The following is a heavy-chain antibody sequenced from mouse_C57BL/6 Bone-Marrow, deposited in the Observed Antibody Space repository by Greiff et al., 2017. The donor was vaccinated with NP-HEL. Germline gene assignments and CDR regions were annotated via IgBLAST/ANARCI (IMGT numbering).Heavy chain of an antibody. J-gene: IGHJ4*01. Sequence: VQLQQPGAELVRPGASVKLSCTASGFNINDDYMHWVKQRPEQGLEWIGWIDPANGDTEYAPKFKGKATLTADTSSNTAYLQLSSLTSEASAVYYCTSDEYDVRYAMDYWGQGTSVTVSA. V-gene: IGHV14-4*01. CDR1: GFNINDDY. CDR2: IDPANGDT. D-gene: IGHD2-4*01. CDR3: TSDEYDVRYAMDY.